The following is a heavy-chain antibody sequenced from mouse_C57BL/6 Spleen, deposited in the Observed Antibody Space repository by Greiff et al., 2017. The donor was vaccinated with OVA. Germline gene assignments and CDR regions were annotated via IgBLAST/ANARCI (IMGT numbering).Heavy chain of an antibody. CDR2: ISSGSSTI. CDR3: ARSGNYWYAMDY. D-gene: IGHD2-1*01. V-gene: IGHV5-17*01. CDR1: GFTFSDYG. J-gene: IGHJ4*01. Sequence: EVKLMESGGGLVKPGGSLKLSCAASGFTFSDYGMHWVRQAPEKGLEWVAYISSGSSTIYYADTVKGRFTISRDNAKNTLFLQMTSLRSEDTAMYYCARSGNYWYAMDYWGQGTSVTVSS.